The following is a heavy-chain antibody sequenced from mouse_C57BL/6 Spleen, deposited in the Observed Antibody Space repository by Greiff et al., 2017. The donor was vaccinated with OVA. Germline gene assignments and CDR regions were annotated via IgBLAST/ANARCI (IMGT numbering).Heavy chain of an antibody. CDR3: ARANWDVGAMDY. D-gene: IGHD4-1*01. CDR1: GYTFTSYT. V-gene: IGHV1-4*01. CDR2: INPSSGYT. J-gene: IGHJ4*01. Sequence: QVQLKESGAELARPGASVKMSCKASGYTFTSYTMHWVKQRPGQGLEWIGYINPSSGYTKYNQKFKDKATLTADKSSSTAYMQLSSLTSEDSAVYYCARANWDVGAMDYWGQGTSVTVSS.